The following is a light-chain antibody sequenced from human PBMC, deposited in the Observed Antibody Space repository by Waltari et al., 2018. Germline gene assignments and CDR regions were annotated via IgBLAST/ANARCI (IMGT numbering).Light chain of an antibody. CDR3: CSYAGSSTPKV. CDR1: SSDVGSYNL. Sequence: QSALTQPASVSGSPGQSITISCTGTSSDVGSYNLFSWYQQHPGKAPKLMIYEGSKRPSGVSNRFSGSKSSNTASLTISGLQAEDEADYYCCSYAGSSTPKVFGGGTKLTVL. CDR2: EGS. V-gene: IGLV2-23*01. J-gene: IGLJ3*02.